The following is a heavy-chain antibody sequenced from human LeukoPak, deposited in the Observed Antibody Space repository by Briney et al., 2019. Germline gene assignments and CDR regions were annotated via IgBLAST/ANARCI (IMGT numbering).Heavy chain of an antibody. CDR1: GYTFTVYY. Sequence: ASVKVSCKASGYTFTVYYMHWVRQAPGQGLEWMGWINPNSGGTNYAQKFRGRVTMTRDTSISTAYMELSRLRSDDTAVYYCARDQGFHRPEFDYWGQGTLVTVSS. CDR2: INPNSGGT. CDR3: ARDQGFHRPEFDY. V-gene: IGHV1-2*02. D-gene: IGHD6-6*01. J-gene: IGHJ4*02.